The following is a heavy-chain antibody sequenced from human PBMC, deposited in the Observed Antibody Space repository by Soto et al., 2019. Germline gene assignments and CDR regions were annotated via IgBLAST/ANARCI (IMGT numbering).Heavy chain of an antibody. CDR1: GYTFTSYD. Sequence: ASVKVSCKASGYTFTSYDINWVRQATGQGLEWMGWMNPNSGNTGYAQKFQGRVTMTRNTSISTAYMELSSLRSEDTAVYYCARGKNDFWSGYYYYYMDVWGKGTTVTVSS. J-gene: IGHJ6*03. CDR3: ARGKNDFWSGYYYYYMDV. D-gene: IGHD3-3*01. CDR2: MNPNSGNT. V-gene: IGHV1-8*01.